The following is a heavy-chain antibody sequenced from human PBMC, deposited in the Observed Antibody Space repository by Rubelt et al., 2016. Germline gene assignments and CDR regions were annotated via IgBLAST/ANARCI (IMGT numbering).Heavy chain of an antibody. CDR3: ARTRINGTTRVGACDI. Sequence: QVQLQQWGAGLLKPSETLSLTCAVYGGSFSGYYWSWIRQPPGKGLEWIGEINHSGSTNYNPSLKSGVTISVEPCKNQCSLKLSSVTAADTDVYYCARTRINGTTRVGACDIWGQGTMVTVSS. D-gene: IGHD1-14*01. CDR1: GGSFSGYY. V-gene: IGHV4-34*01. J-gene: IGHJ3*02. CDR2: INHSGST.